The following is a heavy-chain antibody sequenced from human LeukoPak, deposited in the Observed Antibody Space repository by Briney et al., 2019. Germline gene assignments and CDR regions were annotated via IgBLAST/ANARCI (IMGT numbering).Heavy chain of an antibody. CDR1: GGSISTGSYY. V-gene: IGHV4-39*07. D-gene: IGHD5-24*01. CDR3: ARRDAGGFFEYGFDV. Sequence: SETLSLTCTVSGGSISTGSYYWGWIRQPPGKGLEWIGTIYYSGNTYYNPSLKSRVTISVDRSKNQFSLSLISVTAADTAIFYCARRDAGGFFEYGFDVWGQGTTVIVSS. J-gene: IGHJ6*02. CDR2: IYYSGNT.